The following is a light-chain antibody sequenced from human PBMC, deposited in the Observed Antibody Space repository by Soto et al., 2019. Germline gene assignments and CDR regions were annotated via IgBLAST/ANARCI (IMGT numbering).Light chain of an antibody. V-gene: IGKV3-20*01. Sequence: EIVLTQSPYTLSLSPVERSTLSCRASQSGSSSYLAWYQQRPGQPPRLLIYGVFTRADDIPDRFSGSGSGTDFTLTISSLQPEDFAVYYCQHYGYPQWTFGQGTKVDIK. CDR1: QSGSSSY. CDR2: GVF. CDR3: QHYGYPQWT. J-gene: IGKJ1*01.